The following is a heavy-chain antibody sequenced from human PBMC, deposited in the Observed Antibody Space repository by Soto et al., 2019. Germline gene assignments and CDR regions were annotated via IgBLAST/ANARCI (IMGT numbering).Heavy chain of an antibody. Sequence: GGSLRLSCAASGFTFSSYAMSWVRQAPGKGLEWVSAISGSGGSTYYADSVKGRFTISRDNSKNTLYLQMNSLRAEDTAVYYCAKDRSSWPQGNWFDPWGQGTLVTVSS. V-gene: IGHV3-23*01. D-gene: IGHD6-13*01. CDR1: GFTFSSYA. J-gene: IGHJ5*02. CDR2: ISGSGGST. CDR3: AKDRSSWPQGNWFDP.